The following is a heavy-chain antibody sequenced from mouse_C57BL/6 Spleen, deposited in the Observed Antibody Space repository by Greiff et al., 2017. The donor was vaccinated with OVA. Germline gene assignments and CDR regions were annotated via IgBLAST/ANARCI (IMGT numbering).Heavy chain of an antibody. D-gene: IGHD2-4*01. J-gene: IGHJ3*01. CDR2: IHPNNGGT. CDR3: AIYYDDDAGCAY. CDR1: GYTFTDYY. V-gene: IGHV1-26*01. Sequence: EVQLHHSGPELVKPGASVKISCKASGYTFTDYYMNWVKQSHGKSLEWIGDIHPNNGGTSYNQKIKGKATWTVDKSSSTAYMELRSLTSEDSAVDYCAIYYDDDAGCAYWGQGTLVTVSA.